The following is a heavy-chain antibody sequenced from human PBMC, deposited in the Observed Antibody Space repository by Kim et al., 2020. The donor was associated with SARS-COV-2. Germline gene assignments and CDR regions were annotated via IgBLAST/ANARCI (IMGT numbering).Heavy chain of an antibody. CDR1: GFAFSGSD. Sequence: WGSLRLSGAASGFAFSGSDIHWVRQASGRGLEGVGRIKSKIDSYATAYAASVQGRFTISRDDSKNKAYLQMNSLKTEDTAMYYCTSRTLRLESGIAAADGLDWGLGTLVTVSS. CDR3: TSRTLRLESGIAAADGLD. D-gene: IGHD6-13*01. CDR2: IKSKIDSYAT. V-gene: IGHV3-73*01. J-gene: IGHJ4*02.